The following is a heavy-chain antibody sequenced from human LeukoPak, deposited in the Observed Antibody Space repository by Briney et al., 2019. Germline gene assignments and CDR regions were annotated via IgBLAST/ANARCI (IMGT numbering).Heavy chain of an antibody. V-gene: IGHV1-69*13. CDR3: AKGEAVTSHSYFDV. Sequence: SVKVSRKASGGSFTNSAINWVRQAPGQGLEWMGSFVPIFGITKYSQKLQGGLIITADEYTSTTYKEQSSLRSDDTTVYFCAKGEAVTSHSYFDVWGRGALVTVSS. J-gene: IGHJ2*01. CDR2: FVPIFGIT. D-gene: IGHD3-16*01. CDR1: GGSFTNSA.